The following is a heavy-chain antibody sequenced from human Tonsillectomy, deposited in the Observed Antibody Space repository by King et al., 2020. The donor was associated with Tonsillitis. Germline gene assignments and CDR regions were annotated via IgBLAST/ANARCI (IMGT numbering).Heavy chain of an antibody. Sequence: VQLVQSGGGVVQPGGSLRLSCAASGFSFNNYGIHWVRQAPGKGLEWVAFIRFDGSNKYYADSVKGRFTISRDNSKNTLYLQMNSLRAEDTAFYYCAKEGRWITFGGVIDMRWLDPWGQGTLVPVSS. CDR3: AKEGRWITFGGVIDMRWLDP. CDR2: IRFDGSNK. V-gene: IGHV3-30*02. D-gene: IGHD3-16*02. J-gene: IGHJ5*02. CDR1: GFSFNNYG.